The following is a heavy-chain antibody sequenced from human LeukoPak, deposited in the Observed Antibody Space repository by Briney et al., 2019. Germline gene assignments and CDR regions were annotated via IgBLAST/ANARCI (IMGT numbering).Heavy chain of an antibody. J-gene: IGHJ6*02. CDR3: ARDTAMVTGYYYYGMDV. V-gene: IGHV3-11*01. CDR2: ISSSGSTI. D-gene: IGHD5-18*01. Sequence: PGGSLRLSCAASGFTFSDYYMSWIRQAPGKGLEWVSYISSSGSTIYYADSVKGRFTISRDNAKNSLYLQMNSLRAEDTAVYYCARDTAMVTGYYYYGMDVWGQGTRSPSP. CDR1: GFTFSDYY.